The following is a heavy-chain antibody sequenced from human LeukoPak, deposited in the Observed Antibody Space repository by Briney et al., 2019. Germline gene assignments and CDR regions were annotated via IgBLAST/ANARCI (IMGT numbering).Heavy chain of an antibody. J-gene: IGHJ4*02. CDR3: ARPLPIAVAGSYGGGFHY. CDR1: GFTFSSYG. D-gene: IGHD6-19*01. CDR2: ISGSGGST. V-gene: IGHV3-23*01. Sequence: QAGGSLRLSCAASGFTFSSYGMSWVRQAPGKGLEWVSAISGSGGSTYYADSVKGRFTISRDNSKNTLYLQMNSLRAQDTALYYCARPLPIAVAGSYGGGFHYWGQGTLVTVSS.